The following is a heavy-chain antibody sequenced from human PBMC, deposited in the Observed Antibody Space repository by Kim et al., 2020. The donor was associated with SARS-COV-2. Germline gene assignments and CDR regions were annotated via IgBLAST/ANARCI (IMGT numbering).Heavy chain of an antibody. D-gene: IGHD3-22*01. V-gene: IGHV3-9*01. Sequence: GGSLRLSCAASGFTFDDYAMHWVRQAPGKGLEWVSGISWNSGSIGYADSVKGRFTISRDNAKNSLYLQMNSLRAEDTALYYCAKDMYYYDSSGYYYGGYFDYWGQGTLVTVSS. CDR1: GFTFDDYA. CDR3: AKDMYYYDSSGYYYGGYFDY. CDR2: ISWNSGSI. J-gene: IGHJ4*02.